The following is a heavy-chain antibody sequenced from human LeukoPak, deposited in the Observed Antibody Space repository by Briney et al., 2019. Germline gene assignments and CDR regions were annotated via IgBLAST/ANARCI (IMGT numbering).Heavy chain of an antibody. Sequence: GGSLRLSCAASGFTFSSYAMSWVRRAPGKGLEWVSAISGSGGSTYYADSVKGRFTISRDNSKNTLYLQMNSLRAEDTAVYYCAKMRGSGYYFDYWGQGTLVTVSS. CDR2: ISGSGGST. D-gene: IGHD3-22*01. CDR3: AKMRGSGYYFDY. CDR1: GFTFSSYA. V-gene: IGHV3-23*01. J-gene: IGHJ4*02.